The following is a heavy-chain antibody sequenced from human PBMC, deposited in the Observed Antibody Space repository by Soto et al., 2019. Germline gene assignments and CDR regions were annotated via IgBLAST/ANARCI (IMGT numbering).Heavy chain of an antibody. V-gene: IGHV1-3*01. CDR3: ARSTMTFYYFDF. CDR2: INVSNGNK. D-gene: IGHD4-17*01. Sequence: ASVKVSCKASGYTFTSYAIHWVRQAPGQRLEWMGVINVSNGNKRYTQKFQDRVTMTRDTSTSTVYMELSSLRSEDTAVYYCARSTMTFYYFDFWSQGTLVTVSS. CDR1: GYTFTSYA. J-gene: IGHJ4*02.